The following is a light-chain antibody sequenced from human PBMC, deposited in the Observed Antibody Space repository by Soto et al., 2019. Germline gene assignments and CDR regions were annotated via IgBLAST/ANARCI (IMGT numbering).Light chain of an antibody. Sequence: EIVLTQSPATLSLSPVEVATPSFMASQSIGLAIAWYQHKPGQAPRLLIFDASQRATGIPARFSGSGSGTDFTLTISRLEPEDFAVYYCQQYGSSPMTFGQGTKVDIK. CDR3: QQYGSSPMT. CDR2: DAS. V-gene: IGKV3-20*01. CDR1: QSIGLA. J-gene: IGKJ1*01.